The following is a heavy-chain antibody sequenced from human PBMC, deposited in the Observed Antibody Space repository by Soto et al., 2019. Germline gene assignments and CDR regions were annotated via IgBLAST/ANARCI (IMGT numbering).Heavy chain of an antibody. CDR1: GFAFSSSW. Sequence: EVQLVESGGGLVQPGGSLRLSCAGSGFAFSSSWMHWVRQDPGKGLVWVSRINFDGSSADYADSVKGRFTISRDNAKNTLYLEMNSLRAEDTAVYHCARGPRGWYGFDYCGQGTLVTVSS. V-gene: IGHV3-74*01. D-gene: IGHD6-19*01. J-gene: IGHJ4*02. CDR2: INFDGSSA. CDR3: ARGPRGWYGFDY.